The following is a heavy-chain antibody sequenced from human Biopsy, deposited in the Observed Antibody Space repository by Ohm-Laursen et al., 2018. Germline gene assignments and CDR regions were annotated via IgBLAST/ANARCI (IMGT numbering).Heavy chain of an antibody. CDR2: ISPYNGDI. V-gene: IGHV1-18*01. CDR1: GYTFTNYG. CDR3: ARDRWPHVTLLGLVVFDF. Sequence: ASVKVSCKASGYTFTNYGISWVRQAPGQGLEWMGWISPYNGDIDYAQKLQGRVTMTTDTSTSTAYMDLRSLRSDDTAVYYCARDRWPHVTLLGLVVFDFWGQGTLVIVSS. D-gene: IGHD3-3*01. J-gene: IGHJ4*02.